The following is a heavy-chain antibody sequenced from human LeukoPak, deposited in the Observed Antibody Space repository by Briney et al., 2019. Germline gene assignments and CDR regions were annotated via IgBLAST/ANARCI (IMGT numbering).Heavy chain of an antibody. J-gene: IGHJ6*02. D-gene: IGHD3-10*01. CDR2: ISYDGSNK. Sequence: GRSLRLSCAASGFTFSSYAMHWVRQAPGKGLEWVAVISYDGSNKYYADSVKGRFTISRDNSKNTLYLQMNSLRAEDTAVYYCARDRGLWFGELSTSGMDVWGQGTTVTVSS. CDR1: GFTFSSYA. V-gene: IGHV3-30*04. CDR3: ARDRGLWFGELSTSGMDV.